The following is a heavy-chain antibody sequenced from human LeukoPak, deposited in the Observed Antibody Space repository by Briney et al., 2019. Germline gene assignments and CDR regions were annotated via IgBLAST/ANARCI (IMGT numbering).Heavy chain of an antibody. CDR1: GGSISSSNW. J-gene: IGHJ4*02. CDR3: ARKRGYSYGYLFYFDY. Sequence: SDTLSLTCAVSGGSISSSNWWSWVRQPPGKGLGWIGEIYHSGSTNYNPSLKSRVTISVDKSKNQFSLKLSSVTAADTAVYYCARKRGYSYGYLFYFDYWGQGTLVTVSS. CDR2: IYHSGST. D-gene: IGHD5-18*01. V-gene: IGHV4-4*02.